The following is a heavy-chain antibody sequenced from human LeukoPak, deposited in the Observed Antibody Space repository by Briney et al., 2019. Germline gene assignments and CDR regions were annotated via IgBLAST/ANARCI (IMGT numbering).Heavy chain of an antibody. CDR1: GGSFSGYY. CDR3: ARGSAITMVRGVIRRWFDP. J-gene: IGHJ5*02. CDR2: INHSGRT. D-gene: IGHD3-10*01. V-gene: IGHV4-34*01. Sequence: PSETLSLTCAVYGGSFSGYYWSWIRQPPGKGLEWIGEINHSGRTNYNPSLKSRVTISVDTSKNQFSLKLSSVTAADTAVYYCARGSAITMVRGVIRRWFDPWGQGTLVTVSS.